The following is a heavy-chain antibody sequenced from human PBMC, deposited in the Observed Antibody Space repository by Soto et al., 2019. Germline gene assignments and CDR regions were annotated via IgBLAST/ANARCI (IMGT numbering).Heavy chain of an antibody. CDR2: IYYSGST. D-gene: IGHD6-13*01. CDR1: VGSISSGGYY. CDR3: ARATEQLALFDY. J-gene: IGHJ4*02. V-gene: IGHV4-31*03. Sequence: QVQLQESGPGLVKPSQTLSLTCTVSVGSISSGGYYWSWIRQHPGKGLEWIGYIYYSGSTYYNASLKSRVTISVDTSKNQFSLKLSSVTAADTAVYYCARATEQLALFDYWGQGTLVTVSS.